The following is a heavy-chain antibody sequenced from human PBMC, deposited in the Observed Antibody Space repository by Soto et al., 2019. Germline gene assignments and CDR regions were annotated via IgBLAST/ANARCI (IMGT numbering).Heavy chain of an antibody. Sequence: GGTLRLSCAASGFTFSNAWVNWVRQAPGKGLEWVGRIKSKTDGGTTDYAAPVKGRFTISRDDSKNTLYLQMNSLKTEDTAVCYCTTDPYDSSGPPVGPWGQGTLVTVSS. V-gene: IGHV3-15*07. CDR3: TTDPYDSSGPPVGP. CDR2: IKSKTDGGTT. J-gene: IGHJ5*02. D-gene: IGHD3-22*01. CDR1: GFTFSNAW.